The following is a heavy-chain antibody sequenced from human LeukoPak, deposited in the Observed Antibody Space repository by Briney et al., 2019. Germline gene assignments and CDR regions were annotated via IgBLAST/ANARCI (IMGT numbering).Heavy chain of an antibody. CDR1: GFTFSIYS. J-gene: IGHJ4*02. Sequence: PGGSLRLSCAVSGFTFSIYSRNWFGHAPGKGLDWLSSSTSSSKYINYADSMKGRFTISRDTVQNSLFLEMNRLRAEDTAMYYCVGDRAYFDSWGQGILVTVCS. CDR3: VGDRAYFDS. CDR2: STSSSKYI. V-gene: IGHV3-21*01.